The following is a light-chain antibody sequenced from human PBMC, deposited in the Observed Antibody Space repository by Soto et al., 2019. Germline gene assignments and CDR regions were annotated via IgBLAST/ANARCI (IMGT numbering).Light chain of an antibody. J-gene: IGLJ1*01. CDR2: DNN. Sequence: VLTQPPSVSAAPGQKFTISCSGSSSNIGNNYVSWYQQLPGTAPKLLIYDNNKRPSGIPDRFSGSKSGTSATLGITGLQTGDEADYYCGTWDSSLSAYVFGTGTKVTVL. CDR1: SSNIGNNY. CDR3: GTWDSSLSAYV. V-gene: IGLV1-51*01.